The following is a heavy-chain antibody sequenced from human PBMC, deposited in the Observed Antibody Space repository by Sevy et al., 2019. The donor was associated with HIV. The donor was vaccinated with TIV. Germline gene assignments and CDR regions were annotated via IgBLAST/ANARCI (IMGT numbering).Heavy chain of an antibody. CDR2: MFGSGRT. J-gene: IGHJ6*03. CDR3: ARGGEMIRGVIWSEYAFFHMDV. V-gene: IGHV4-4*07. D-gene: IGHD3-10*01. Sequence: SETLSLTCSISGDTISDYHWTWLRQPAGKGLEWIGHMFGSGRTNLNPSLKTRVTMSVDRSENRFSLKLTYVTAADTAVYYCARGGEMIRGVIWSEYAFFHMDVWGTGTTVTVSS. CDR1: GDTISDYH.